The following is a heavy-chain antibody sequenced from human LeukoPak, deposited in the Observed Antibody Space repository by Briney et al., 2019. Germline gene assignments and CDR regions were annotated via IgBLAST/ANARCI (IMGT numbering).Heavy chain of an antibody. CDR2: IYYSGNT. Sequence: KASETLSLTCIVSGDSINSYYWSWFRQPPGKGLEWIGYIYYSGNTNYNPSLKSRVTISVDTSKKHFSPNLNSVPAEDTAVYFCARGIGGVLNDYVNWLDPWGQGTQVTVSP. D-gene: IGHD3-9*01. V-gene: IGHV4-59*01. CDR3: ARGIGGVLNDYVNWLDP. CDR1: GDSINSYY. J-gene: IGHJ5*02.